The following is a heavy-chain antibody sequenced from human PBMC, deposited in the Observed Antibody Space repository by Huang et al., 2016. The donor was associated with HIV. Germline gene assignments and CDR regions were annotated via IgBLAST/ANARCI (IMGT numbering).Heavy chain of an antibody. CDR1: GDSVDSSYSY. D-gene: IGHD1-1*01. J-gene: IGHJ3*01. Sequence: QVQLQESGQGLVKPSDTLSLTCIVSGDSVDSSYSYWGWVRQPPGKGLECMGGIYSKGTTYYNKYLKSRITISVDTPKNHFSLNLKTGTAADTAVYYCSRGPSTPATELWGQGTMVTVSS. CDR3: SRGPSTPATEL. V-gene: IGHV4-39*02. CDR2: IYSKGTT.